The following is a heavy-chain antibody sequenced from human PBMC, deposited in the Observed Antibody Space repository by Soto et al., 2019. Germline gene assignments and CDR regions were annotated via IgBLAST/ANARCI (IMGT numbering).Heavy chain of an antibody. CDR2: IFSNDEK. V-gene: IGHV2-26*01. CDR3: ALIKDCSRTDCYLASFDP. J-gene: IGHJ5*02. Sequence: QVTLKESGPVVVKPTETLTLTCTVSGFSLSNTRLGVSWIRQPPGMALEWLAHIFSNDEKSYSTSLKNRLTISKDTSKSQVVLTMTNVDPVDSATYYCALIKDCSRTDCYLASFDPWGQGTLVTVSS. CDR1: GFSLSNTRLG. D-gene: IGHD2-2*01.